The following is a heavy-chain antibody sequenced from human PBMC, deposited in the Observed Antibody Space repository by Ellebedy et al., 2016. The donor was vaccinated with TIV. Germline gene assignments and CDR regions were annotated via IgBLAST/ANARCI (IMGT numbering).Heavy chain of an antibody. D-gene: IGHD5-18*01. CDR1: GYTFTSYY. CDR2: INPTAGST. V-gene: IGHV1-46*01. Sequence: AASVKVSCKASGYTFTSYYMHWVRQAPGQGLEWMGIINPTAGSTSSAQKLQGRVTMTSDTSTRTVYMELSRLRAEDTAVYYCARAPSVDTHMDVWGQGTTVTVSS. J-gene: IGHJ6*02. CDR3: ARAPSVDTHMDV.